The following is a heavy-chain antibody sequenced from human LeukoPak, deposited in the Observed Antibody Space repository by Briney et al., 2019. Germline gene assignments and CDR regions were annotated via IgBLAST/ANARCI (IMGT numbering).Heavy chain of an antibody. CDR3: ATTGDYYGSGSYSLDY. Sequence: GESLKISCQGSGFSFTTDWIVWVRQTPGKGLEWLGILHPSDSNIIYSPSLQGQVTISADKSISTAYLQWSSLKASDTAMYYCATTGDYYGSGSYSLDYWGQGTLVTVSS. J-gene: IGHJ4*02. D-gene: IGHD3-10*01. CDR2: LHPSDSNI. CDR1: GFSFTTDW. V-gene: IGHV5-51*01.